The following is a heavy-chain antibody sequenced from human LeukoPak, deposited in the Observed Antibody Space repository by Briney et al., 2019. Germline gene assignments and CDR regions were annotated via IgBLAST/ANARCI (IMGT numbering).Heavy chain of an antibody. CDR1: GYSFTSYW. CDR3: ARSGYCSSTSCYAPTYNWFDP. J-gene: IGHJ5*02. V-gene: IGHV5-51*01. D-gene: IGHD2-2*03. Sequence: GESLKISCKGSGYSFTSYWIGWVRQMPRKGLEWMGIIYPGDSDTRCSPSFQGQVTISADKSISTAYLQWSSLKASDTAMYYCARSGYCSSTSCYAPTYNWFDPWGQGTLVTVSS. CDR2: IYPGDSDT.